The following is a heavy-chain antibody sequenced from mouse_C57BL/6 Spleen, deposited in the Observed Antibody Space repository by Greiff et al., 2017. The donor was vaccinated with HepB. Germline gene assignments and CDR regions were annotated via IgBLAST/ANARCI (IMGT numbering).Heavy chain of an antibody. CDR3: THKGSYDYFDY. CDR1: GFNIKDDY. Sequence: EVMLVESGAELVRPGASVKLSCTASGFNIKDDYMHWVKQRPEQGLEWIGWIDPENGDTEYASKFQGKATITADTSSNTAYLQLSSLTSEDTAVYYCTHKGSYDYFDYWGQGTTLTVSS. D-gene: IGHD1-1*01. CDR2: IDPENGDT. J-gene: IGHJ2*01. V-gene: IGHV14-4*01.